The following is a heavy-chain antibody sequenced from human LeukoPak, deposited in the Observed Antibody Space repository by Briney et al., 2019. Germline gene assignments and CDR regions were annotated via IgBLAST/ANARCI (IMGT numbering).Heavy chain of an antibody. V-gene: IGHV1-69*04. D-gene: IGHD4-23*01. Sequence: SVKVSCKASGGTFSSYTISWVRQAPGQGLEWMGRIIPILGIANYAQKFQGRVTITAEKSTSTAYMELSSLRSEDTAVYYCARDRERWSTYWFDPWGQGTLVTVSS. CDR3: ARDRERWSTYWFDP. CDR1: GGTFSSYT. CDR2: IIPILGIA. J-gene: IGHJ5*02.